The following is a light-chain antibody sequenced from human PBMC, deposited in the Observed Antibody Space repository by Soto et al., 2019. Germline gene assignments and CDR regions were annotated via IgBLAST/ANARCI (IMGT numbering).Light chain of an antibody. Sequence: EIVVTQSPAILSVYPGERVTLSCRASQSVLNNLAWYQQKLGQAPRLLIYGASTRATVIPPRFSGSGSGTEFILTISSLQSEDFAVYYCQHYNNWLGTFGGGTKLEIK. V-gene: IGKV3-15*01. CDR1: QSVLNN. CDR2: GAS. J-gene: IGKJ4*01. CDR3: QHYNNWLGT.